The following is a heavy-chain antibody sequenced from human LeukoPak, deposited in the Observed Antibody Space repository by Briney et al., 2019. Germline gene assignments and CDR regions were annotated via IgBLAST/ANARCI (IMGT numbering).Heavy chain of an antibody. Sequence: SETLSLTCTVSGGSISSYYWSWIRQPPGKGLEWIGYIYYSGSTNYNPSLKSRVTISVDTSKNQFSLQLSSVTAADTAVYYCAREAGGQQLVYAFDIWGQGTMVTVSS. CDR2: IYYSGST. CDR3: AREAGGQQLVYAFDI. CDR1: GGSISSYY. V-gene: IGHV4-59*01. J-gene: IGHJ3*02. D-gene: IGHD6-13*01.